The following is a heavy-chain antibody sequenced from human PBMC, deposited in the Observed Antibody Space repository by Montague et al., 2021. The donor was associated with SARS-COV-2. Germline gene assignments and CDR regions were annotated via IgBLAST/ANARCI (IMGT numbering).Heavy chain of an antibody. V-gene: IGHV4-34*01. CDR1: GGSFSGYY. D-gene: IGHD2-2*01. Sequence: SETLSLTCAVYGGSFSGYYWSWIRQPPGKGLEWIGEINHSESTNYNPSLKSRVTISVDTSKNQFSLKLSSVTAVDTAVYYCARVRAVPAAMRIFSLGRSYYGMDVWGQGTTVTVSS. J-gene: IGHJ6*02. CDR2: INHSEST. CDR3: ARVRAVPAAMRIFSLGRSYYGMDV.